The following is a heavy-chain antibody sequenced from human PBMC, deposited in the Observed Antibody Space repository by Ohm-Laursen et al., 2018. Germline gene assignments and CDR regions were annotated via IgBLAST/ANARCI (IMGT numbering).Heavy chain of an antibody. V-gene: IGHV4-59*08. CDR1: GGSISSFY. CDR2: VYYSGST. Sequence: TLSLTCTVSGGSISSFYWSWIRQPPGKGLEWIGHVYYSGSTNYSPSVKSRVTISVDRSKSQFPLKLSFVTAADTAVYYCARQSPSRNYYDDSGYYGPFDFWGQGTLVTVSS. D-gene: IGHD3-22*01. CDR3: ARQSPSRNYYDDSGYYGPFDF. J-gene: IGHJ4*01.